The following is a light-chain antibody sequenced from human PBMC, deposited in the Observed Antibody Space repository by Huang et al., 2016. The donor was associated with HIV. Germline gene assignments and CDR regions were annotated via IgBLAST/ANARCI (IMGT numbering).Light chain of an antibody. CDR3: QQYDKWPPLT. Sequence: EIVMTQSPATLSVSPGESATLSCRASQSVTSNLAWYQHKPGQAPRLLVFGVSSRAIGIPARFSGSGSGTEFTLTISNLQSEDFALYYCQQYDKWPPLTFGGGTKVEIK. V-gene: IGKV3-15*01. J-gene: IGKJ4*01. CDR1: QSVTSN. CDR2: GVS.